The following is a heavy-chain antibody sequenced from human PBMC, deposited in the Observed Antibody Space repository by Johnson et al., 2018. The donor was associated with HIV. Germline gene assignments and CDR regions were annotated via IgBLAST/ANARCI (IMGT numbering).Heavy chain of an antibody. D-gene: IGHD2-15*01. V-gene: IGHV3-13*01. Sequence: VHLVESGGGLIQPGGSLRLSCAASGFTVSSNYMSWVRQATGKGLEWVSAIGTAGDTYYPGSVKGRFTISRENAKNSLYLQMNSLRAGDTAVYYCARANRGRNDAFDIWGQGTMVTVSS. CDR2: IGTAGDT. CDR3: ARANRGRNDAFDI. J-gene: IGHJ3*02. CDR1: GFTVSSNY.